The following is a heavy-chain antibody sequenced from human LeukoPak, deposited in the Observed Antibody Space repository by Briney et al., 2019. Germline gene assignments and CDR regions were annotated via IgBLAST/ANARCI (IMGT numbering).Heavy chain of an antibody. CDR1: GLTFSNYW. Sequence: GGSLRLSCAASGLTFSNYWMDWVRQAPGKGLEWVANIKQDGSEKNYVDSVKGRFIISRDNAKNSLYLQMNTLRADDTAVYYCVKGGGNVRRYFEYWGQGTLVTVSS. CDR3: VKGGGNVRRYFEY. CDR2: IKQDGSEK. D-gene: IGHD4-23*01. J-gene: IGHJ4*02. V-gene: IGHV3-7*03.